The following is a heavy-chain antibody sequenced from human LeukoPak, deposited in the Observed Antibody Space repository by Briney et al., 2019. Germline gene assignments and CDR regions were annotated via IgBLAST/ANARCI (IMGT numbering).Heavy chain of an antibody. Sequence: SETLSISCTVSGGPISRSYWSWIRQPAEKGLEWIGRIYTSRGSNYNPSLRGRVTMSVDTSRNKYSLKLSSVTAADTAVYYCATERDHSESSGYLHYGMDVWGQGTTVSVSS. CDR2: IYTSRGS. D-gene: IGHD3-22*01. V-gene: IGHV4-4*07. CDR1: GGPISRSY. CDR3: ATERDHSESSGYLHYGMDV. J-gene: IGHJ6*02.